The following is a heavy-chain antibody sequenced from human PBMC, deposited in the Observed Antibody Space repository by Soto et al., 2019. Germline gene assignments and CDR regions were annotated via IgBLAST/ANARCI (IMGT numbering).Heavy chain of an antibody. V-gene: IGHV3-30*18. CDR3: AKGARITGTTNSEFDY. Sequence: GGSLRLSCAASGFTFSSYGMHWVRQAPGKGLEWVAVISYDGSNKYYADSVKGRFTISRDNSKNTLYLQMNSLRAEDTAVYYCAKGARITGTTNSEFDYWGQGTLVTVSS. J-gene: IGHJ4*02. D-gene: IGHD1-7*01. CDR2: ISYDGSNK. CDR1: GFTFSSYG.